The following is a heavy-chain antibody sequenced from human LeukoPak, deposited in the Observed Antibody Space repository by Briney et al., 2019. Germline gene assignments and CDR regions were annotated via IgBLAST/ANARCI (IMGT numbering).Heavy chain of an antibody. Sequence: GGSLRLSCAASGFTFSSYYMSWVRQAPGKGLEWVSVIFSGGSTYYADSVKGRFTISRDDSKNTVYLQMNSLRAEDTSVYFCARGGESSGYYYADYWGQGPLVTVSS. J-gene: IGHJ4*02. D-gene: IGHD3-22*01. V-gene: IGHV3-66*01. CDR2: IFSGGST. CDR3: ARGGESSGYYYADY. CDR1: GFTFSSYY.